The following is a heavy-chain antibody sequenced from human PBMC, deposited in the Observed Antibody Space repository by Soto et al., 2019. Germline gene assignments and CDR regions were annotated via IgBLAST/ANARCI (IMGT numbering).Heavy chain of an antibody. D-gene: IGHD7-27*01. J-gene: IGHJ4*02. CDR1: GGSISNYY. CDR3: TRANWYSEY. Sequence: PSETLSLTCTVSGGSISNYYWSWIRQPPGKGLEWIGYIYYNGNTNYNPPLKSRVTMSVDTSKNQISLKLSSVTAADTAVYYCTRANWYSEYWGQGTLVTVSS. V-gene: IGHV4-59*01. CDR2: IYYNGNT.